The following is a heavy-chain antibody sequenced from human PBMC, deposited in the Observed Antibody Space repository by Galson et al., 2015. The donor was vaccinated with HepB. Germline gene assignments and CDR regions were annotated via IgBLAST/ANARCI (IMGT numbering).Heavy chain of an antibody. CDR3: AREPAGGDYEYFQH. D-gene: IGHD4-17*01. CDR2: ISYDGSNK. J-gene: IGHJ1*01. V-gene: IGHV3-30*04. Sequence: SLRLSCAASGFTFSSYAMHWVRQAPGKGLEWVAVISYDGSNKYYADSVKGRFTISRDNSKNTLYLKMNSLRAEDTAVYYCAREPAGGDYEYFQHWGQGTLVTVSS. CDR1: GFTFSSYA.